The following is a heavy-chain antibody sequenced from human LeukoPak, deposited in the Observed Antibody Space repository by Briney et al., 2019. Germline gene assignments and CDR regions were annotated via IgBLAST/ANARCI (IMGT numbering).Heavy chain of an antibody. CDR3: ARANYYGSGSYSFGFDY. Sequence: SVKVSCKASGGTFSSYAISWVRLAPGQGLEWMGGIIPIFGTANYAQKFQGRVTITADESTSTAYMELSSLRSEDTAVYYCARANYYGSGSYSFGFDYWGQGTLVTVSS. CDR1: GGTFSSYA. CDR2: IIPIFGTA. J-gene: IGHJ4*02. V-gene: IGHV1-69*13. D-gene: IGHD3-10*01.